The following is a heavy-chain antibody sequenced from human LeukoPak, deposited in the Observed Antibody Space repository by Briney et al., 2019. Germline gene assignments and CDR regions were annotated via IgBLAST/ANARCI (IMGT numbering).Heavy chain of an antibody. CDR1: RFTFSSYS. V-gene: IGHV3-21*01. J-gene: IGHJ1*01. Sequence: GGALRLSCAASRFTFSSYSMNGVRQAPGKGGEWVSSISSSRSYIYYADSVKGRFTISRDNAKNSLYLQMNSLRAEDTAVYYGATCSSTSCYHYFQHWGQGTLVTVSS. CDR3: ATCSSTSCYHYFQH. D-gene: IGHD2-2*01. CDR2: ISSSRSYI.